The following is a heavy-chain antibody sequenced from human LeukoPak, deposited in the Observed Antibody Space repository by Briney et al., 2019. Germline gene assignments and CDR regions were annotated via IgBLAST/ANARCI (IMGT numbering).Heavy chain of an antibody. V-gene: IGHV3-11*06. CDR1: GFTFSDYY. CDR3: ARDRCSGASCYREY. Sequence: GGSLRLTFAASGFTFSDYYISWIRQAPGKGLEWVSYISSSSTYTNYADSVKGRFTISRDNAKNSLHLQMNSLRAEDTAVYYCARDRCSGASCYREYWDQGTLVTVSS. J-gene: IGHJ4*02. D-gene: IGHD2-15*01. CDR2: ISSSSTYT.